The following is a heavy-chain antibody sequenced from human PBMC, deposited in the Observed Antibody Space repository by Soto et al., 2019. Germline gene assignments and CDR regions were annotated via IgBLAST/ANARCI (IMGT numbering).Heavy chain of an antibody. Sequence: SQTLSLTCAISGDSVSSNSAAWNWIRQSPSRGLEWLGRTYYRSKWYNDYAVSGKSRITINPDTSKNQFSRQLNSVTTEVSAVYSCAKAFGYGFEILYSFDYWGQGTLVTVSS. CDR2: TYYRSKWYN. D-gene: IGHD3-10*01. CDR3: AKAFGYGFEILYSFDY. V-gene: IGHV6-1*01. J-gene: IGHJ4*02. CDR1: GDSVSSNSAA.